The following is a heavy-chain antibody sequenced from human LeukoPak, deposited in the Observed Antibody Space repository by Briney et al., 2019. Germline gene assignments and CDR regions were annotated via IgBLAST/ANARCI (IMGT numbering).Heavy chain of an antibody. V-gene: IGHV3-30*03. J-gene: IGHJ4*02. CDR1: KFTFSSYA. Sequence: GGSLRLSCAASKFTFSSYAMHWVRQAPGKGLEWVAVISYDGSNKYYADSVKGRFTISRDNSKNTLYLQMNSLRAEDTAVYYCARDARYCSGGSCYWPDYWGQGTLVTVSS. CDR3: ARDARYCSGGSCYWPDY. D-gene: IGHD2-15*01. CDR2: ISYDGSNK.